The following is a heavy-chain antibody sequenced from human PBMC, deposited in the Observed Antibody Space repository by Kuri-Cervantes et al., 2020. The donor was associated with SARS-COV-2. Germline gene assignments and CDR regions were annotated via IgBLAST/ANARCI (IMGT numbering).Heavy chain of an antibody. CDR3: AREANGYCSSTSCLPDY. V-gene: IGHV1-2*02. CDR1: GYIFTGYY. Sequence: ASVKVSCKASGYIFTGYYMQWVRQAPGQGLEWVGWINPYSGDTNYAQKFQGRVTMTRDTSISTAYMELSSLRSDDTAVYYCAREANGYCSSTSCLPDYWGQGTLVTVSS. J-gene: IGHJ4*02. CDR2: INPYSGDT. D-gene: IGHD2-2*01.